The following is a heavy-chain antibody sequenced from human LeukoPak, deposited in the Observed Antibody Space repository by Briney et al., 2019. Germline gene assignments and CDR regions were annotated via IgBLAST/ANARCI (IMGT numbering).Heavy chain of an antibody. D-gene: IGHD1-26*01. Sequence: PSETLSLSCTVSGGSISTYYWSWIRQPAGKGLEWIGRIYPSGSANYNPSLKSRVTMSVDTSKNQFSLKLTSLTAADTAVYYCASGKSDEYYYYYYMDVWGKGTPVTVSS. V-gene: IGHV4-4*07. CDR1: GGSISTYY. CDR2: IYPSGSA. J-gene: IGHJ6*03. CDR3: ASGKSDEYYYYYYMDV.